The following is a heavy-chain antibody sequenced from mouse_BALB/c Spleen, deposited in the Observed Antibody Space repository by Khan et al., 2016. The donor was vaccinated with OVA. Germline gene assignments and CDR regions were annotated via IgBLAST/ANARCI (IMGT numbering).Heavy chain of an antibody. CDR2: INPTSGYT. Sequence: QVQLKQSGAELAKPGASVQMSCKASGYTFTTYWMHWVKQRRGQGLEWIGYINPTSGYTDYSENFKDKATLSADKSSSTAYMQLSRLTSEDSAVYYCTRDRIDYWGQGTTLTVSS. V-gene: IGHV1-7*01. CDR3: TRDRIDY. J-gene: IGHJ2*01. CDR1: GYTFTTYW.